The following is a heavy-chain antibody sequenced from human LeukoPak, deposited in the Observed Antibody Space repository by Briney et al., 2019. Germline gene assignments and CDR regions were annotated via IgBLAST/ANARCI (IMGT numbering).Heavy chain of an antibody. V-gene: IGHV3-30*02. CDR1: GFTFSNYG. Sequence: GGSLRLSCAASGFTFSNYGMHWVRQSPGKGLEWVTFIRYDGRNKYYADSVKGRFTISRDNSKNTLYLQMNNLRVEDTAVYYCAKDSLRERIVGSTTRGVNDYWGQGTLVTVSS. CDR2: IRYDGRNK. CDR3: AKDSLRERIVGSTTRGVNDY. D-gene: IGHD1-26*01. J-gene: IGHJ4*02.